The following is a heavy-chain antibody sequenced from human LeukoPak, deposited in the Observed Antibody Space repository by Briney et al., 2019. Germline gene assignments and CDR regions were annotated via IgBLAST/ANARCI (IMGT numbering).Heavy chain of an antibody. D-gene: IGHD4-11*01. CDR3: AKGQDYSNYYYFDY. V-gene: IGHV3-23*01. J-gene: IGHJ4*02. CDR1: GFTFSSYS. CDR2: ISGSGGST. Sequence: GGSLRLSCAASGFTFSSYSMNWVRQAPGKGLEWVSVISGSGGSTYYADSVKGRFTISRDNSKNTLYLQMNSLRAEDTAVYYCAKGQDYSNYYYFDYWGQGTLVTVSS.